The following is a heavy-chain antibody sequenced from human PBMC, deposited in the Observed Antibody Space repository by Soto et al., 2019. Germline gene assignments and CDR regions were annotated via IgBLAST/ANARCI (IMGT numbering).Heavy chain of an antibody. CDR3: ARHGGYGDDFDY. CDR1: GGSISSYY. J-gene: IGHJ4*02. V-gene: IGHV4-59*08. D-gene: IGHD4-17*01. Sequence: SETLSLTCTVSGGSISSYYWSWIRQPPGKGLEWIGYIYYSGSTNYNPSLKSRVTISVDTSKNQFSLKLSSVTAADTAVYYCARHGGYGDDFDYWGQGTLVTVSS. CDR2: IYYSGST.